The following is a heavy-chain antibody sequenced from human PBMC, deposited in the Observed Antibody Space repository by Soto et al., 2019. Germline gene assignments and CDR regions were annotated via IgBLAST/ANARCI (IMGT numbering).Heavy chain of an antibody. Sequence: SVKVSCKASGGTFSSYTISWVRQAPGQGLEWMGRIIPILGIANYAQKFQGRVTITADKSTSTAYMELSSLRSEDTAVYYCARGQYYYDSSGYYGAFDIWGQGTMVTVSS. J-gene: IGHJ3*02. CDR3: ARGQYYYDSSGYYGAFDI. D-gene: IGHD3-22*01. V-gene: IGHV1-69*02. CDR2: IIPILGIA. CDR1: GGTFSSYT.